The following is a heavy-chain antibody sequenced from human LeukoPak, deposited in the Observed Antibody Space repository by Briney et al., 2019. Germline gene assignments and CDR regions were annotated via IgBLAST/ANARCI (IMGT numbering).Heavy chain of an antibody. CDR3: ARGGTYYYDSSGYYSFDY. J-gene: IGHJ4*02. D-gene: IGHD3-22*01. Sequence: GGSLRLSCAASGFTFSSYDMHWVRQATGKGLEWVSAIGTAGDTYYPGSVKGRFTIFRENAKNSLYLQMNSLRAGDTAVYYCARGGTYYYDSSGYYSFDYWGQGTLVTVSS. V-gene: IGHV3-13*01. CDR2: IGTAGDT. CDR1: GFTFSSYD.